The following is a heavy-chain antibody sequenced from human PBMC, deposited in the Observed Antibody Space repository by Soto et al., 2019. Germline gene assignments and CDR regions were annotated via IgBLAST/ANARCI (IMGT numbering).Heavy chain of an antibody. J-gene: IGHJ2*01. Sequence: QVQLQESGPGLVKPSQTLSLTCTVSGASINSGGYYWSWIRQHPGKGLEWIGYIYYSGSTYYNPSLKSRVTISIETSRNQFSLKLSSVTAADTAVYYCARDQYGDDWYFDLWGRGPLVTVSS. CDR3: ARDQYGDDWYFDL. D-gene: IGHD4-17*01. CDR1: GASINSGGYY. CDR2: IYYSGST. V-gene: IGHV4-31*03.